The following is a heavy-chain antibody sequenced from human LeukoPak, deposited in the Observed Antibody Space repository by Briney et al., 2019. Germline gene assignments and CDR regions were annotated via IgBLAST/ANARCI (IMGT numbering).Heavy chain of an antibody. V-gene: IGHV4-4*07. D-gene: IGHD3-22*01. Sequence: SETLSLTCTVSGGSLSSYYWSWIRQPAGKGLEWIGRIYTSGSTNYNPSLKSRVTMSVDTSKNQFSLKLSSVTAADTAVYYCARDDPLDYYDSSGYAPSWGQGTLVTVSS. J-gene: IGHJ4*02. CDR3: ARDDPLDYYDSSGYAPS. CDR2: IYTSGST. CDR1: GGSLSSYY.